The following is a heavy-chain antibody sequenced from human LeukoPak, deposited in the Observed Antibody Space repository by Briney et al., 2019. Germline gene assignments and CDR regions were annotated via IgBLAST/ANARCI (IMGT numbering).Heavy chain of an antibody. V-gene: IGHV3-74*01. Sequence: GGSLRLSCAASGFTFSSYWVHWVRQAPGEGLVWVSHINSGGSTSFADSVKGRFTISRDNAKNTLYLQMNSLRAEDTAVYYCARGRGYSFDYWGQGTLVTVSS. CDR3: ARGRGYSFDY. CDR2: INSGGST. J-gene: IGHJ4*02. D-gene: IGHD1-1*01. CDR1: GFTFSSYW.